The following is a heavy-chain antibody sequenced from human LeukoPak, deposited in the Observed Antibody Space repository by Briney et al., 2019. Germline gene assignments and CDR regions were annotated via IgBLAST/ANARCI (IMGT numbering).Heavy chain of an antibody. CDR1: GFTFSSYG. D-gene: IGHD1-26*01. CDR3: AKDGVVAATPYYFDY. Sequence: GGSLRLSCAASGFTFSSYGMHWVRQAPGKGLEWVAVISYDGSNKYYADSVKGRFTISRDNSKNTLYLQMNSLRAEDTAVYYCAKDGVVAATPYYFDYWGQGTLVTVSS. V-gene: IGHV3-30*18. CDR2: ISYDGSNK. J-gene: IGHJ4*02.